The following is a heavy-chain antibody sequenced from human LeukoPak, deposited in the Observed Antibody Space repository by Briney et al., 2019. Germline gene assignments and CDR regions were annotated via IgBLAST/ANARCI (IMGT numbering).Heavy chain of an antibody. CDR2: IKQDGSEK. CDR1: GFTFSSYW. Sequence: GGSLRLSCAASGFTFSSYWMSWVRQAPGKGLEWVANIKQDGSEKYYVDSVKGRITISRDNAKNSLYLQMNSLRAEDTAVYYCARDFPYYYDISGYYLDYWGQGTLVTVSS. CDR3: ARDFPYYYDISGYYLDY. V-gene: IGHV3-7*01. J-gene: IGHJ4*02. D-gene: IGHD3-22*01.